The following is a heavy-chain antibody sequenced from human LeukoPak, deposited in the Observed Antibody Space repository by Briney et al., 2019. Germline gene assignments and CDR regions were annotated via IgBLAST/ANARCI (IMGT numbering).Heavy chain of an antibody. Sequence: GGSLRLSCAASGFTFSMYAMSWVRQAPGKGLEWISGISGSGGRTYYAESVKGRFTISRDNSKNTLYLQMSSLRAEDTAVYFCAERNGYDGNSGPLEIWGQGTMVTVSS. CDR1: GFTFSMYA. CDR2: ISGSGGRT. V-gene: IGHV3-23*01. D-gene: IGHD4-23*01. J-gene: IGHJ3*02. CDR3: AERNGYDGNSGPLEI.